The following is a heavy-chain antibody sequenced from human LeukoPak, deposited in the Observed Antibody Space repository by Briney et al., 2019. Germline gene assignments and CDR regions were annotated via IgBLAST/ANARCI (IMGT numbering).Heavy chain of an antibody. CDR3: ARGYCSGGSCYFDY. D-gene: IGHD2-15*01. V-gene: IGHV3-7*01. CDR1: GFTFSSYW. CDR2: IKQDGSEK. J-gene: IGHJ4*02. Sequence: GGSLRLSCAASGFTFSSYWMSWVRQAPGKGLEWVANIKQDGSEKYYVDSVKGRFTISRDNAKNSLYLQMNSLRAEDTAVYYCARGYCSGGSCYFDYWGQGTLVTVSS.